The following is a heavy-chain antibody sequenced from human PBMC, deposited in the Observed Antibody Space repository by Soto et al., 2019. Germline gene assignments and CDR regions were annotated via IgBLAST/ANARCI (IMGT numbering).Heavy chain of an antibody. D-gene: IGHD2-2*01. CDR3: ARLGTKAMDV. Sequence: QLHLVQSGAEVRKPESSVRGSCKASGGTFDAYTITWVWQAPGQGLEWMGGNIPLFGTANYAQKFQGRVTITADESTTPAHMELSSLRSEDTAVYFCARLGTKAMDVWGQGTTVTISS. J-gene: IGHJ6*02. V-gene: IGHV1-69*01. CDR2: NIPLFGTA. CDR1: GGTFDAYT.